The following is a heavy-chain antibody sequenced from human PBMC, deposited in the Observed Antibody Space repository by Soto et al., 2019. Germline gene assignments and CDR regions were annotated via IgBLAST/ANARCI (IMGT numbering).Heavy chain of an antibody. V-gene: IGHV1-69*12. D-gene: IGHD2-21*02. Sequence: QVQLVQSGAEVKKPGSSVKVSCKASGDTVSSYAISWVRQAPGQGLEWMGGIIPTFNTANYAQKFQGRVTITADDSTSTSYMELKSLASDDTAVYYCATGVSNGWMVVTAKFGYWGQGTLVTVSS. CDR3: ATGVSNGWMVVTAKFGY. J-gene: IGHJ4*02. CDR2: IIPTFNTA. CDR1: GDTVSSYA.